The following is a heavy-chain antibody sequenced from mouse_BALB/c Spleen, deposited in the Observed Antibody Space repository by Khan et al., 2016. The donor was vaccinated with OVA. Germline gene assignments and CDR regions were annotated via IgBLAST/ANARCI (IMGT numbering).Heavy chain of an antibody. CDR3: ARSFTHYYGSWFAY. V-gene: IGHV5-6*01. J-gene: IGHJ3*01. D-gene: IGHD1-2*01. Sequence: VQLKESGGGLVKPGGSLKISCSASGFTFSSCGMYWVRQTPDKRLEWVATISSGGNSTYYLDSVRGRFTISRDNANNTLYQQMSGLKYEETAMYYCARSFTHYYGSWFAYWGQGTLVTVSA. CDR2: ISSGGNST. CDR1: GFTFSSCG.